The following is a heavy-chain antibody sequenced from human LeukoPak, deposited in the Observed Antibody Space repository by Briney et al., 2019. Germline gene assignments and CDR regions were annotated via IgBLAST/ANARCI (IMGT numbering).Heavy chain of an antibody. CDR1: GDSVSSNSAA. Sequence: SQTLSLTCAISGDSVSSNSAAWNWIRQSPSRGLEWLGRTYYRSKWYNDYAVSVKSRITINPDTSKNQFSLQLNSVTPEDTAVYYCARGGTAVAAISNWFDPWGQGTLVTVSS. CDR2: TYYRSKWYN. V-gene: IGHV6-1*01. J-gene: IGHJ5*02. CDR3: ARGGTAVAAISNWFDP. D-gene: IGHD6-19*01.